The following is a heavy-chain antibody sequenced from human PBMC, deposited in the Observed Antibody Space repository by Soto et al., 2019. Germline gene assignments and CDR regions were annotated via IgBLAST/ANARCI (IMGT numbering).Heavy chain of an antibody. J-gene: IGHJ5*02. V-gene: IGHV3-30-3*01. CDR2: IQHDGNNI. CDR3: ARIGLGYIYGSGCDP. D-gene: IGHD5-18*01. CDR1: GFNFGGYS. Sequence: QVHLVESGGGVVQPGTSLRLSCAASGFNFGGYSMTWVRQAPGKGLEWVAVIQHDGNNIHHADSVKGRFTISRDNSKNSLHLQLNSLRVEDTAVYYRARIGLGYIYGSGCDPWGHETLVTVSS.